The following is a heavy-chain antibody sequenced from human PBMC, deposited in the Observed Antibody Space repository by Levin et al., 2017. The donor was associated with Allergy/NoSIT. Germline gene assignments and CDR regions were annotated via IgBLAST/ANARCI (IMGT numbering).Heavy chain of an antibody. Sequence: GESLKISCAASGFTFTNAWMSWVRQAPGKGLEWVGRIKSKSNGGTTDYAAPVKGRFIIARDDSKDMMYLQMYGLKTEDTALYYCTTEGYGYGYHSFDVWGPGTMVTVSS. J-gene: IGHJ3*01. CDR3: TTEGYGYGYHSFDV. CDR2: IKSKSNGGTT. CDR1: GFTFTNAW. V-gene: IGHV3-15*01. D-gene: IGHD5-18*01.